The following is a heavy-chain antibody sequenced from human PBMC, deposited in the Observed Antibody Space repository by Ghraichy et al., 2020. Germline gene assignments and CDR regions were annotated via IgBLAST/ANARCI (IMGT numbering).Heavy chain of an antibody. Sequence: ASVKVSCKASGYTFTGYYMHWVRQAPGQGLEWMGWINPNSGGTNYAQKFQGRVTMTRDTSISTAYMELSRLRSDDTAVYYCAREKAAMAPASDYWGQGTLVTVSS. CDR2: INPNSGGT. CDR3: AREKAAMAPASDY. V-gene: IGHV1-2*02. D-gene: IGHD5-18*01. CDR1: GYTFTGYY. J-gene: IGHJ4*02.